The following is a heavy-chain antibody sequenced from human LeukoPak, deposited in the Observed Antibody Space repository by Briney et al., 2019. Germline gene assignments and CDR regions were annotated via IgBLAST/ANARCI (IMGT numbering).Heavy chain of an antibody. D-gene: IGHD2-15*01. CDR3: ARVVVYNDDKTFDP. Sequence: ASVKVSCKASGYTFTGYYMHWVRQAPGQGLEWMGLINPNSGGTNYAQKFQGRVTMTRDTSINTAYMELRSARSEDTAVYYCARVVVYNDDKTFDPWGQGTLVTVSS. CDR1: GYTFTGYY. V-gene: IGHV1-2*02. CDR2: INPNSGGT. J-gene: IGHJ5*02.